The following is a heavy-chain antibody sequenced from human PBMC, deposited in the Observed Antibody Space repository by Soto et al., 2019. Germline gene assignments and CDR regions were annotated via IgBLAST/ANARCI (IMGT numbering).Heavy chain of an antibody. V-gene: IGHV4-59*01. J-gene: IGHJ4*02. Sequence: SETLSLTCTVSGGSISSYYWSWIRQPPGKGLEWIGYIYYSGSTNYNPSLKSRVTISVDTSKNQFSLKLSSVTAADTAVYYCARGPPLDYWGQGTLVTVSS. CDR1: GGSISSYY. CDR2: IYYSGST. CDR3: ARGPPLDY.